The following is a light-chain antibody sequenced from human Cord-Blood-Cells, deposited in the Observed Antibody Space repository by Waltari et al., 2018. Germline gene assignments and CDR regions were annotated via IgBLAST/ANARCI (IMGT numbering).Light chain of an antibody. V-gene: IGLV2-14*03. Sequence: QSAMTQPASVSGSPGQSITISSTGPSSDVGGYNYVSWYQQHPGKAPKLIIYDGSNRPSGVTNRFSGTKSGNTASLTISGLQAEDVADYYCSSYTSSSTWVFGGGTKLTVL. CDR1: SSDVGGYNY. CDR2: DGS. J-gene: IGLJ3*02. CDR3: SSYTSSSTWV.